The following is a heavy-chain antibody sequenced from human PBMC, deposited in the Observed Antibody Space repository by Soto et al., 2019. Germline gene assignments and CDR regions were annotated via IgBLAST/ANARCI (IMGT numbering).Heavy chain of an antibody. Sequence: GGSLRLSCAASGFIFSSYGMHWVRQAPGKGLEWVAVISYDGSNKYYADSVKGRFTISRDNSKNTLYLQMNSLRAEDTAVYYCAKDRESYGDYDYYYGMDVWGQGTTVTVSS. J-gene: IGHJ6*02. V-gene: IGHV3-30*18. D-gene: IGHD4-17*01. CDR3: AKDRESYGDYDYYYGMDV. CDR2: ISYDGSNK. CDR1: GFIFSSYG.